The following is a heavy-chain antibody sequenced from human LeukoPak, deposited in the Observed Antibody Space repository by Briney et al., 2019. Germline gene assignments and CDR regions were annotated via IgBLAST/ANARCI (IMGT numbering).Heavy chain of an antibody. CDR1: GYSFSTYG. J-gene: IGHJ4*02. V-gene: IGHV1-18*01. CDR3: ARLNSTHLFDTIYHQLDY. D-gene: IGHD2/OR15-2a*01. Sequence: GASVKVSCKASGYSFSTYGITWVRQAPGQGLEWVGWISAYNGNTNYAQKLQGRVTMTTDTSTNTAYMELRSLRSDDTVVYYCARLNSTHLFDTIYHQLDYWGQGALVTVSS. CDR2: ISAYNGNT.